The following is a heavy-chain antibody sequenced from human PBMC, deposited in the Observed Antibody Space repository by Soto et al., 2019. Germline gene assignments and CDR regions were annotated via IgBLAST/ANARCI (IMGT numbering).Heavy chain of an antibody. CDR1: GFPFSSYG. Sequence: QVQLVESGGGVVQPGWSLRLSCAASGFPFSSYGMHWVRQAPGKGLEWVAVVSYDGSNKYYGDSVKGRFTISRDNSNNTLYLQMNSLRAEDTAVYYCAKEGPYGSGSYYGMDVWGQGTTVTVFS. CDR2: VSYDGSNK. J-gene: IGHJ6*02. CDR3: AKEGPYGSGSYYGMDV. D-gene: IGHD3-10*01. V-gene: IGHV3-30*18.